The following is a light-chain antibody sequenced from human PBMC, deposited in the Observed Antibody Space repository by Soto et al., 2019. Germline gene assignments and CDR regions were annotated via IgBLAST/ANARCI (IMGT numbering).Light chain of an antibody. Sequence: EIVLTQSPGTLSLSPGERATLSCRASQSVSSSYLAWYQQKPGQAPRLLIYGASSRATDIPDRFSGSGSGTDFTLTISRLEPEDCAVYYCQQYGSSPLTFGPGTKVDIK. CDR2: GAS. J-gene: IGKJ3*01. CDR1: QSVSSSY. V-gene: IGKV3-20*01. CDR3: QQYGSSPLT.